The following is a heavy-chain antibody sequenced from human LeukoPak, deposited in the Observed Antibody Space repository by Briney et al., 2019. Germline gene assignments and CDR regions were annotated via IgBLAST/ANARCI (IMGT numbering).Heavy chain of an antibody. CDR2: ISGSGSST. J-gene: IGHJ4*02. CDR3: AKPPVGYSSSWTHYFDY. Sequence: PGGSLRLSCAASGFTFSSYAMSWVRQAPGKGLEWVSGISGSGSSTYYADSVKGRFTISRDNSKNTLYVQMNSLRAEDTAVYYCAKPPVGYSSSWTHYFDYWGQGTLVTVSS. V-gene: IGHV3-23*01. CDR1: GFTFSSYA. D-gene: IGHD6-13*01.